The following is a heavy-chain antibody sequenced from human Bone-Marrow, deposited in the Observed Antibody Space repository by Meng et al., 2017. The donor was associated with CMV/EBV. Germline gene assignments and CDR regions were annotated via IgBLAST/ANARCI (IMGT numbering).Heavy chain of an antibody. Sequence: GGSLRLSCAASGFTFDDYAMHWVRQAPGKGLEWVSGISWNSGSIGYADSVKGRFTISRDNAKNSLYLQMNSLRAEDTALYYCAKGSSGWYSDAFDIWGQGTMVTVSS. CDR3: AKGSSGWYSDAFDI. V-gene: IGHV3-9*01. D-gene: IGHD6-19*01. CDR1: GFTFDDYA. J-gene: IGHJ3*02. CDR2: ISWNSGSI.